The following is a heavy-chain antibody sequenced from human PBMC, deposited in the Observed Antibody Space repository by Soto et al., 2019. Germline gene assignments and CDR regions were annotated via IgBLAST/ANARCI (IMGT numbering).Heavy chain of an antibody. Sequence: QVQLVQSGAEVKKPGASVKVSCKASGYTFTSYGISWVRQAPGQGLEWMGWISAYNGNTNYAQKLQGRVTMTTDTSTSTAYMELRSLRSDDTAVYYCARSYSGYDRTQEGAFDIWGHGTMVTVSS. CDR1: GYTFTSYG. V-gene: IGHV1-18*01. D-gene: IGHD5-12*01. CDR3: ARSYSGYDRTQEGAFDI. J-gene: IGHJ3*02. CDR2: ISAYNGNT.